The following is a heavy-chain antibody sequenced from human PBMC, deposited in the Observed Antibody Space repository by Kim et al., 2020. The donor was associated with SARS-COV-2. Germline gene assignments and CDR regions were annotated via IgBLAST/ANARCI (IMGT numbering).Heavy chain of an antibody. J-gene: IGHJ6*02. CDR3: TRIRGGFYYVMGV. CDR1: GLPFSKTW. V-gene: IGHV3-15*07. D-gene: IGHD3-16*01. CDR2: IKSKTDGGTT. Sequence: GGSLRLSCAASGLPFSKTWLNWVRQAPGKGLEWIGRIKSKTDGGTTDYAAPVKGRFTISRDDSINTLYLQMNSLQTEDTAVYYCTRIRGGFYYVMGVWGQGTTVTVSS.